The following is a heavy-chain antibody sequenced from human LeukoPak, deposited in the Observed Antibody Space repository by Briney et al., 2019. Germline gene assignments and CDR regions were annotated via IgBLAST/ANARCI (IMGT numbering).Heavy chain of an antibody. CDR1: GFTFSNYW. Sequence: GGSLRLSCAASGFTFSNYWMSWVRQAPGKGLEWVANIKQDGSEKNYVDSVKGRFTISRDNAKNSLYLQMYSLRAEDTSVYYCARAGYYYDSSVDYWGQGTLVTVSS. D-gene: IGHD3-22*01. V-gene: IGHV3-7*01. CDR3: ARAGYYYDSSVDY. CDR2: IKQDGSEK. J-gene: IGHJ4*02.